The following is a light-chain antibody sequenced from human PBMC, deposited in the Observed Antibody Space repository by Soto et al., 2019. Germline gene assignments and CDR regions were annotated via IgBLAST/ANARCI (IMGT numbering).Light chain of an antibody. CDR3: QHLDHWHPGAA. Sequence: EIVLTQSPATLSLSPGDRATLSCRASQNINTFLAWYQQKPGQAPRRLIYDAFKRATGIPARFSGSGAGTDCTLTISSLEPEDLAVYYCQHLDHWHPGAAVGGGNKVDIK. CDR2: DAF. J-gene: IGKJ4*01. V-gene: IGKV3-11*01. CDR1: QNINTF.